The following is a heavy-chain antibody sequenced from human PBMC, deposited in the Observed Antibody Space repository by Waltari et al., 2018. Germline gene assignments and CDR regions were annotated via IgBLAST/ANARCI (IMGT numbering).Heavy chain of an antibody. CDR2: MKQDGRQK. J-gene: IGHJ4*02. CDR3: ARDEVGGYFAL. V-gene: IGHV3-7*01. CDR1: GFTFSGYW. D-gene: IGHD6-19*01. Sequence: EVQLVESGGGLVQPGGSLRLSCAASGFTFSGYWMSWVRQAPGKGLEWVANMKQDGRQKGYVDSVKGRFTISRDNSKNSVYLQMNNLRVEDTAIYYCARDEVGGYFALWGQGTLVTVSS.